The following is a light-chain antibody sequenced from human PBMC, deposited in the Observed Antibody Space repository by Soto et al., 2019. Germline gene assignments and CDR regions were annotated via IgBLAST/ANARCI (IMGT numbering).Light chain of an antibody. CDR2: KAS. CDR1: QTISSW. CDR3: QHYNCYSEA. V-gene: IGKV1-5*03. Sequence: DIQMTQSPSTLSGSVGDRVTITCRASQTISSWLAWYQQKQGKXXKXXIYKASTLKSGVPSRFSGSGSGTAGTLTIRSLQPDDGATYDGQHYNCYSEAFGQGTKVDIK. J-gene: IGKJ1*01.